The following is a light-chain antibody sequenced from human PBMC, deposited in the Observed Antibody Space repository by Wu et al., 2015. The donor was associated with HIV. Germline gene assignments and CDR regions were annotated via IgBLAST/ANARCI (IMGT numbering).Light chain of an antibody. CDR1: QSLSSSY. CDR2: GAS. Sequence: EIVLTQSPGTLSLSPGERATLSCRASQSLSSSYLTWYQQKPGQAPRLLIYGASSRATGIPDRFSGSGSGTDFTLTISRLEPEDFAVYYCQQYNNWPRGTFGQGTRVEIK. V-gene: IGKV3-20*01. CDR3: QQYNNWPRGT. J-gene: IGKJ1*01.